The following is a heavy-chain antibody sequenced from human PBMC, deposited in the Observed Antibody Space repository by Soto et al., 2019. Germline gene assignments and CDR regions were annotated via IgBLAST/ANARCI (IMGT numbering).Heavy chain of an antibody. CDR1: GFTFSSYA. D-gene: IGHD5-18*01. CDR2: ISGSGGST. Sequence: PGGSLRLSCAASGFTFSSYAMSWVRQAPGKGLEWVSAISGSGGSTYYADSVKGRFTISRDNSKNTLYLQMNSLRAEDTAVYYCAKDPRGYSYGHLENNWFDPWGQGTLVTVSS. V-gene: IGHV3-23*01. CDR3: AKDPRGYSYGHLENNWFDP. J-gene: IGHJ5*02.